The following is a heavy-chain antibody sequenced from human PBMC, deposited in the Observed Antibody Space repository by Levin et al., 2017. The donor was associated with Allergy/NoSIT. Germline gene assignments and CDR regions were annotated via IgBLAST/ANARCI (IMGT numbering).Heavy chain of an antibody. J-gene: IGHJ4*02. CDR1: GGSFSGYY. CDR2: INHSGST. V-gene: IGHV4-34*01. CDR3: ARGGMWAVAGTSYFDY. D-gene: IGHD6-19*01. Sequence: SQTLSLTCAVYGGSFSGYYWSWIRQPPGKGLEWIGEINHSGSTNYNPSLKSRVTISVDTSKNQFSLKLSSVTAADTAVYYCARGGMWAVAGTSYFDYWGQGTLVTVSS.